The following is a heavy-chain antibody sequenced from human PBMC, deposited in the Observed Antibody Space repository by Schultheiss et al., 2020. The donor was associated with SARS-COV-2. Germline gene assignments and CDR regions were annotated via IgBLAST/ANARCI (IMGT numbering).Heavy chain of an antibody. V-gene: IGHV4-59*01. CDR2: IYYSGST. CDR3: AREQPYCSSTSCPLDY. Sequence: SETLSLTCTVSGGSISSYYWSWIRQHPGKGLEWIGYIYYSGSTNYNPSLKSRVTMSVDTSKNQFSLKLSSVTAADTAVYYCAREQPYCSSTSCPLDYWGQGTLVTVS. D-gene: IGHD2-2*01. CDR1: GGSISSYY. J-gene: IGHJ4*02.